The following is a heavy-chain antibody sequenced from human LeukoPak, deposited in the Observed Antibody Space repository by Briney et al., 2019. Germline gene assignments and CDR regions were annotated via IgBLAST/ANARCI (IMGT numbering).Heavy chain of an antibody. V-gene: IGHV3-30-3*01. CDR2: ISYDGSNK. J-gene: IGHJ6*03. Sequence: GGSLRLSCAASGFTFSSYAMHWVRQAPGKGLEWVAVISYDGSNKYYADSVKGRFTISRDNSKNTLYLQMNSLRAEDTAVYYCAKEYQLLRGGPYYYYYMDVWGKGTTVTVSS. CDR1: GFTFSSYA. CDR3: AKEYQLLRGGPYYYYYMDV. D-gene: IGHD2-2*01.